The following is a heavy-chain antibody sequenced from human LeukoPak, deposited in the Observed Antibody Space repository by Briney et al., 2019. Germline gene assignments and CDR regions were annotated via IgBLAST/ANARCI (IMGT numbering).Heavy chain of an antibody. CDR3: ARRTKDYNILTGYYGPTYYFEY. Sequence: GGSLRLSCAASGFTFSSYSMNWVRQAPGKGLEWVANIKQDGSEKYYVDSVKGRFTISRDNAKNSLYLQMNSLRAEDTAVYYCARRTKDYNILTGYYGPTYYFEYWGQGTLVTVSS. J-gene: IGHJ4*02. V-gene: IGHV3-7*01. CDR2: IKQDGSEK. CDR1: GFTFSSYS. D-gene: IGHD3-9*01.